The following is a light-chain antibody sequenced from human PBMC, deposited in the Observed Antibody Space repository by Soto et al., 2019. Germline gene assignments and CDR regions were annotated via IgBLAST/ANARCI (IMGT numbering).Light chain of an antibody. V-gene: IGKV2-30*02. CDR1: QSLVHSDGIAY. CDR3: MQGTHWPIT. J-gene: IGKJ5*01. Sequence: DVVMTQSPLSLPVTLGQPASISCRSHQSLVHSDGIAYFSWFQQRTGRSPRRLIYKVSNRDSGVPARFRGSGSGTDFALKISRVEAEDVGVYYCMQGTHWPITFGQGTRLEIK. CDR2: KVS.